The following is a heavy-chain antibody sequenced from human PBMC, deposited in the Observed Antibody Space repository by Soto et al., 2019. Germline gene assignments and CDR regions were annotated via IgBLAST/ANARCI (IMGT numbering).Heavy chain of an antibody. CDR3: ARGGGSTFNGFDP. CDR1: GGSISSFNYF. J-gene: IGHJ5*02. Sequence: QLQLQESGPGLVKPSETLSLTCTVSGGSISSFNYFWGWIRQPPGKGLEWIGSLYYSGNTYYNPSPQSRVTISVDTSKKHCTLTLRSVTAADTAVYYCARGGGSTFNGFDPWVQGTLVTVSP. D-gene: IGHD2-15*01. V-gene: IGHV4-39*02. CDR2: LYYSGNT.